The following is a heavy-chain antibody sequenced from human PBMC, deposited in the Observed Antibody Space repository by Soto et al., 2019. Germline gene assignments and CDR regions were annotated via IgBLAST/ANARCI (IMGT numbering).Heavy chain of an antibody. Sequence: QVQLVQSGAEVKKPGASVTVSCRASGYTFTNYDLNWVRQATGQGPEWMGWMNPNSGDTGYAQKLQGGVTITRDTAINTAYMELTSLGSEHTAVYYCARGGMHFYYGMDVWGQGTTVSVSS. V-gene: IGHV1-8*01. J-gene: IGHJ6*02. CDR3: ARGGMHFYYGMDV. CDR1: GYTFTNYD. CDR2: MNPNSGDT.